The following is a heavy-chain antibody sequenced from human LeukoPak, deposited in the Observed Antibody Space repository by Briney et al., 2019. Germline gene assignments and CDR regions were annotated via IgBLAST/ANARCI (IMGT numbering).Heavy chain of an antibody. V-gene: IGHV4-39*07. CDR2: IYYSGST. Sequence: SETLSLTCTVSGGSISSSSYYWGWIRQTPGKGLEWIGSIYYSGSTYYNPSLKSRVTISVDTSKNQFSLRLSSVTAADTAVYYCASEAYYYDSSGYYKYWGQGTLVTVSS. CDR1: GGSISSSSYY. J-gene: IGHJ4*02. D-gene: IGHD3-22*01. CDR3: ASEAYYYDSSGYYKY.